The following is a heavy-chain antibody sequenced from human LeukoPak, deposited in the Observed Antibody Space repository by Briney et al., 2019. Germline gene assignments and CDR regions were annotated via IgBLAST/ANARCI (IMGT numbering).Heavy chain of an antibody. J-gene: IGHJ4*02. V-gene: IGHV4-34*01. CDR2: INHSGST. CDR1: GGSFSGYY. CDR3: ARVSSNDFWSGYAYYFDY. Sequence: PSETLSLTCAVYGGSFSGYYWSWIRQPPGKGLEWIGEINHSGSTNYNPSLKSRVTISVDTSKNQFSLKLSSVTAADTAVYYCARVSSNDFWSGYAYYFDYWGQGTLVTVSS. D-gene: IGHD3-3*01.